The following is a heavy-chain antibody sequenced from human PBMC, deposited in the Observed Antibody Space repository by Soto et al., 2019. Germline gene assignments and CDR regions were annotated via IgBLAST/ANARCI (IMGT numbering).Heavy chain of an antibody. CDR1: GFTFSDYS. J-gene: IGHJ4*02. V-gene: IGHV3-30-3*01. CDR3: AREPGMFDY. Sequence: GGSLRLSCAVSGFTFSDYSMHWVRQAPGKGLEWVAIVSSDGNTKYYADSVKGRFTISRDNSKNTLYLQMSSLRVEDTAVYYCAREPGMFDYWGQGTLVTVSS. D-gene: IGHD2-2*01. CDR2: VSSDGNTK.